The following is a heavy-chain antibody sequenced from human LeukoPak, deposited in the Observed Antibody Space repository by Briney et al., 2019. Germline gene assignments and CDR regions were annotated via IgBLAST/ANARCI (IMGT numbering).Heavy chain of an antibody. D-gene: IGHD2-2*01. CDR2: IIPIFGTA. CDR3: ASDVGYCSSTSCSAYYYYMDV. V-gene: IGHV1-69*05. J-gene: IGHJ6*03. Sequence: SVKVSCKASGGTFSSYAISWVRQAPGQGLEWMGGIIPIFGTANYAQKFQGRVTITTEESTSTAYMELSSLRSEDTAVYYCASDVGYCSSTSCSAYYYYMDVWGKGTTVTVSS. CDR1: GGTFSSYA.